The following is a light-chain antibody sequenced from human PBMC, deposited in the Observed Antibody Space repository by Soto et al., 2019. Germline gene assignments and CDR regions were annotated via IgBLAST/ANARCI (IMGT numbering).Light chain of an antibody. CDR3: QQYGSSPPWT. CDR1: QSVSSSY. Sequence: EIVMTQSPATLSVSPGERATLSCRASQSVSSSYLAWYQQKPGQAPRLLIYGASSRATGIPDRFSGSGSGTDFTLTISRLEPEDFAVYYCQQYGSSPPWTFGQGTTVEIK. V-gene: IGKV3-20*01. J-gene: IGKJ1*01. CDR2: GAS.